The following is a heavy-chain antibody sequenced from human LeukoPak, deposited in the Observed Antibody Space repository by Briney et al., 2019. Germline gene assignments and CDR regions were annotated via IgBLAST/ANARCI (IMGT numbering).Heavy chain of an antibody. V-gene: IGHV3-48*04. Sequence: PGGSLRLSCAASGFTFSSYSMNWVRQAPGKGLEWVSYISSSSSTIYYADSVKGRFTISRDNAKNSLYLQMNNLRAEDTAVYYCARANSSGYYRFDYWGQGTLVTVSS. CDR3: ARANSSGYYRFDY. CDR1: GFTFSSYS. J-gene: IGHJ4*02. CDR2: ISSSSSTI. D-gene: IGHD3-22*01.